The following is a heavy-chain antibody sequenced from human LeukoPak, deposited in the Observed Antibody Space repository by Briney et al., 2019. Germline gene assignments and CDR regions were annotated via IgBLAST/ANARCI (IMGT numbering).Heavy chain of an antibody. CDR3: ARDNYSGSRYFDH. Sequence: GGSLRLSCAASGFTFRSYWMSWVRQAPGKGLEWVANIKQDGSEKYYVDSVKGRFTVSRDNAKNSLYLQMNSLRAEDTAIYYCARDNYSGSRYFDHWGQGALVTVSS. D-gene: IGHD1-26*01. J-gene: IGHJ4*02. CDR1: GFTFRSYW. CDR2: IKQDGSEK. V-gene: IGHV3-7*01.